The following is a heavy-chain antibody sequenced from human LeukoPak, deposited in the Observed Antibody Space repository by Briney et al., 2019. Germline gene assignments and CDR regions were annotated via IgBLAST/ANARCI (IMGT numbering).Heavy chain of an antibody. CDR1: GGTFSNYA. CDR3: ARDNESHYYDSSGYYGVLYFGAFDI. V-gene: IGHV1-69*06. D-gene: IGHD3-22*01. J-gene: IGHJ3*02. CDR2: IIPIFGTA. Sequence: SVKVSCKASGGTFSNYAISWVRQAPGQGLEWMGGIIPIFGTANYAQKFRGRVTITADKSTRTAYMELSSLRSEDTAVYYCARDNESHYYDSSGYYGVLYFGAFDIWGQGTMVTVSS.